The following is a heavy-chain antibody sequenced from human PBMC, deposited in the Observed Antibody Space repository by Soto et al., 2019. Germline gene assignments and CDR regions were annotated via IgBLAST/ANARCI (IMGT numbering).Heavy chain of an antibody. CDR3: ARDRDVVVPAAREGRAVYYYGMDV. V-gene: IGHV4-30-4*01. CDR2: IYYSGST. D-gene: IGHD2-2*01. Sequence: SETLSLTCTVSGGSISSGDYYWSWIRQPPGKGLEWIGYIYYSGSTYYNPSLKSRVTISVDTSKNQFSLKLSSVTAADTAVYYCARDRDVVVPAAREGRAVYYYGMDVWGQGTTVTVSS. J-gene: IGHJ6*02. CDR1: GGSISSGDYY.